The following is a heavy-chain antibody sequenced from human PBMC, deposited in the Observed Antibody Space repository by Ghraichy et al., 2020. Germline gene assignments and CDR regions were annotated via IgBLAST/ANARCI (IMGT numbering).Heavy chain of an antibody. CDR3: ARDSRFLEWFKATAGAFDI. Sequence: ASVKVSCKASGYTFTSYYMHWVRQAPGQGLEWMGIINPSGGSTSYAQKIQGRVTMTRDTSTSTVYMELSSLRSEDTAVYYFARDSRFLEWFKATAGAFDIWGQGTMVTVSS. CDR2: INPSGGST. J-gene: IGHJ3*02. CDR1: GYTFTSYY. D-gene: IGHD3-3*01. V-gene: IGHV1-46*01.